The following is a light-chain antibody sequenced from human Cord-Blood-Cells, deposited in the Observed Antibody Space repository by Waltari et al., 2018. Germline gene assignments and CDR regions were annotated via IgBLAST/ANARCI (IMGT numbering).Light chain of an antibody. Sequence: SYELTQPPSVSVSPGQTASITCSGDKLGDEYACWYQQKPGQSPVLVIYQDSQRPSGIPERFSGSNSGNTATLTICGTQAMDEADYYCQAWDSSTYVFGTGTKVTVL. CDR2: QDS. CDR3: QAWDSSTYV. V-gene: IGLV3-1*01. CDR1: KLGDEY. J-gene: IGLJ1*01.